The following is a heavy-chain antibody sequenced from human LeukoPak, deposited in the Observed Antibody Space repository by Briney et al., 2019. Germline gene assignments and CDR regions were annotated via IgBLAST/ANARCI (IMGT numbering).Heavy chain of an antibody. J-gene: IGHJ4*02. D-gene: IGHD2-2*01. CDR3: ARGDILVPAEIDY. Sequence: SQTLSLTCAVSGVSISSGGYSWSWIRQPPGKGLEWIGYLYHSGSTYYNPSLKSRVTISVDRSKNQFSLKLSSVTAADTAVYYCARGDILVPAEIDYWGQGTLVTVSS. CDR1: GVSISSGGYS. CDR2: LYHSGST. V-gene: IGHV4-30-2*01.